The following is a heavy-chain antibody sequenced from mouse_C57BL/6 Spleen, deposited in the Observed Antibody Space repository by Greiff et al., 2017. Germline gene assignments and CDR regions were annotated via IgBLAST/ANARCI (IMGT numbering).Heavy chain of an antibody. V-gene: IGHV1-39*01. CDR1: GYSFTDYN. Sequence: EVQLQQSGPELVKPGASVKISCKASGYSFTDYNMNWVKQSNGKNLEWIGVINPNYGTTSYNQKFKGKATLTVDQSSSTAYMQLNSLTSEDSAVYYCASEDYGSSQGGDYWGQGTTLTVSS. CDR2: INPNYGTT. D-gene: IGHD1-1*01. J-gene: IGHJ2*01. CDR3: ASEDYGSSQGGDY.